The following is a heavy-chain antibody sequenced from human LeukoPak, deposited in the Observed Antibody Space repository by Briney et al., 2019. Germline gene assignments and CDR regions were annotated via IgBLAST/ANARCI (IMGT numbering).Heavy chain of an antibody. J-gene: IGHJ4*02. D-gene: IGHD5-24*01. CDR1: GFTFSSYW. CDR2: INSDGRST. Sequence: GGSLRLSCAASGFTFSSYWMHWVRQAPGKGLVGVSRINSDGRSTNYADSVKGRFTISRDNAKNTLYLQMNSLRAEDTAVYYCARLYLPATRFDYWGQGTLVTVSS. CDR3: ARLYLPATRFDY. V-gene: IGHV3-74*01.